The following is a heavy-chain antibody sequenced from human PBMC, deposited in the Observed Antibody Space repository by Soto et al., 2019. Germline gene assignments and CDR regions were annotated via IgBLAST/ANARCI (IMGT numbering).Heavy chain of an antibody. CDR1: GGSITGYY. CDR3: ARRNYGEEGYFFDF. D-gene: IGHD4-17*01. Sequence: QVQLRESGPGLVRHSETLSLTCTVSGGSITGYYWSWIRKPPGKGLEWIGYIYDSGTTTYNAALKSRVTISADTSKNKCYLNLRSVTAADTAVYYCARRNYGEEGYFFDFWGQGRLVTVS. J-gene: IGHJ4*02. V-gene: IGHV4-4*08. CDR2: IYDSGTT.